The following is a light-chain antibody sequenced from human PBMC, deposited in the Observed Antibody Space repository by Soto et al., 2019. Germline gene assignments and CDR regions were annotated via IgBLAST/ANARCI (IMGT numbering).Light chain of an antibody. CDR3: QCGYSTPH. CDR1: QSISSY. V-gene: IGKV1-39*02. CDR2: AAS. Sequence: DIQMTQSPSFLSASVGDRVTITCRASQSISSYLNWYQQKPGKAPKLLIYAASSLQSGVPSRFSGSGSWTDFTLTISSLQTEEFATYYCQCGYSTPHFGPGTKVDIQ. J-gene: IGKJ3*01.